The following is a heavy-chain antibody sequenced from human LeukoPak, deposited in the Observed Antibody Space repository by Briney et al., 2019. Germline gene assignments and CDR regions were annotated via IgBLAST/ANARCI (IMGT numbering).Heavy chain of an antibody. Sequence: ASVKVSCKASGYTFTSYYMHWVRQAPGQGLEWMGIINPSGGTTTYAQKFQGRVTMTRDSSTSTVYMEPSSLRSEDTAVYYCARALAGEEVDYWGQGTLVTVSS. D-gene: IGHD6-19*01. CDR1: GYTFTSYY. CDR3: ARALAGEEVDY. CDR2: INPSGGTT. J-gene: IGHJ4*02. V-gene: IGHV1-46*01.